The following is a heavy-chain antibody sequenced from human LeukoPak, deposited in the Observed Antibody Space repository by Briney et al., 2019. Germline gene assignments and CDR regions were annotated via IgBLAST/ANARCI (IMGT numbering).Heavy chain of an antibody. V-gene: IGHV3-74*01. J-gene: IGHJ3*01. CDR2: INTDGSST. Sequence: GGSLRLSCSASGFTLSNYWIHWVRQAPGKGLVWVSRINTDGSSTNYADSVRGRFTVSRDNAKNTLYLQMNSLRVEDTAIYYCARVIGWDEPFDLWGHGTLVTVSS. D-gene: IGHD1-26*01. CDR3: ARVIGWDEPFDL. CDR1: GFTLSNYW.